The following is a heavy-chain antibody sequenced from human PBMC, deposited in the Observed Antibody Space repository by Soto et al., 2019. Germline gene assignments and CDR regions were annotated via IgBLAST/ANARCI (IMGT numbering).Heavy chain of an antibody. J-gene: IGHJ5*02. CDR1: GGSISSGDYY. CDR3: ARASLYCSGGSCYSVWFDP. D-gene: IGHD2-15*01. Sequence: SETLSLTCTVSGGSISSGDYYWSWIRQPPGKGLEWIGYIYYSGSTYYNPSLKSRVTISVDTSKNQFSLKLSSVTAADTAVYYCARASLYCSGGSCYSVWFDPWGQGTLVTAPQ. V-gene: IGHV4-30-4*01. CDR2: IYYSGST.